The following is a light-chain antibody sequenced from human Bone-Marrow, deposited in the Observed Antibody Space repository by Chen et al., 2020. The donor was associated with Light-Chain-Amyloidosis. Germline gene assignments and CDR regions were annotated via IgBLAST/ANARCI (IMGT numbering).Light chain of an antibody. CDR2: QTS. V-gene: IGKV1-5*03. Sequence: DIQMTQSPSTLSASVGDRVTITCRASQSIDSWLAWYQQKPGQAPKLLIYQTSTLKSGVPSRFSGSGSGTEYTLTISGLQPDDFATYYCQQFIIYSFGQGTKVEIK. CDR3: QQFIIYS. CDR1: QSIDSW. J-gene: IGKJ1*01.